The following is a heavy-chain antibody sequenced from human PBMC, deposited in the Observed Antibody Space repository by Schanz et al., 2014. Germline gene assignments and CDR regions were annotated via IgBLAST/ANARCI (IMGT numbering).Heavy chain of an antibody. CDR1: GFPFNEYG. D-gene: IGHD1-1*01. J-gene: IGHJ4*02. V-gene: IGHV3-9*01. CDR2: ISWNSGSI. Sequence: EVQLVESGGGLVQPGRSLRLSCAASGFPFNEYGMLWVRQAPGKGLEWVSSISWNSGSIDYADSVKGRFTISRDNAKNSLYLQMNGLRAEDTAVFYCARDGAELYYFDDWGQGTLXTVSS. CDR3: ARDGAELYYFDD.